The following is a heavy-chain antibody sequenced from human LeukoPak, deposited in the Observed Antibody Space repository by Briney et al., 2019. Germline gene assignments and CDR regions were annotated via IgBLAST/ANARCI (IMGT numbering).Heavy chain of an antibody. D-gene: IGHD3-22*01. CDR2: INPNSGGT. CDR1: GYTFTGYY. Sequence: ASVKVSCKASGYTFTGYYMHWVRQAPGQGLEWMGWINPNSGGTNYAQKFQGRVTMTRDTSISTAYMELSRLRSDDTAVYYCGRVRQGDSSGYYYFDYWGQGTLVTVSS. CDR3: GRVRQGDSSGYYYFDY. J-gene: IGHJ4*02. V-gene: IGHV1-2*02.